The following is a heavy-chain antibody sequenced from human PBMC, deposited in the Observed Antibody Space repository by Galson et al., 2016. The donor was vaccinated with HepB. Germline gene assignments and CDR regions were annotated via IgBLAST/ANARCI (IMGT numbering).Heavy chain of an antibody. V-gene: IGHV5-51*01. CDR2: IYPRDSDI. CDR3: ASRGGYCSGENCWERGGFDM. J-gene: IGHJ3*02. CDR1: GYNFPNYW. Sequence: QSGAEVKKPGESLKISCKGSGYNFPNYWIAWVRQVAGQGLEWMAFIYPRDSDIKYSPAFQGQIAISADKSITTAYLQWSSLKASDTATYLCASRGGYCSGENCWERGGFDMWGQGTMVTVSS. D-gene: IGHD2-15*01.